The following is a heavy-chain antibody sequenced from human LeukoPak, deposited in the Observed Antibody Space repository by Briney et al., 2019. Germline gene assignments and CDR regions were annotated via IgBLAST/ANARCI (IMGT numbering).Heavy chain of an antibody. D-gene: IGHD3-22*01. CDR2: IRYDGSNK. J-gene: IGHJ4*02. Sequence: GGSLRLSCAASGFTFSSYWMSWVRQAPGKGLEWVAFIRYDGSNKYYADSVKGRFTISRDNSKNTLYLQMNSLRAEDTAVYYCAKGGDSSGYEADYWGQGTLVTVSS. V-gene: IGHV3-30*02. CDR3: AKGGDSSGYEADY. CDR1: GFTFSSYW.